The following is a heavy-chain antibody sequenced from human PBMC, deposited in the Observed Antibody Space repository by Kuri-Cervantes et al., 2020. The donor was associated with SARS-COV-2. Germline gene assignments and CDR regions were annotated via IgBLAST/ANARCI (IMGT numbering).Heavy chain of an antibody. CDR1: GFTVSSNY. Sequence: GESLKISCAASGFTVSSNYMSWVRQAPGKGLEWVSVIYSGGSTYYADSVKGRFTISRDNSKNTLYLQMNSLRAEDTAVYYCARDRVPDKYDSSGYYVYWGQGTLVTVSS. D-gene: IGHD3-22*01. J-gene: IGHJ4*02. V-gene: IGHV3-53*01. CDR2: IYSGGST. CDR3: ARDRVPDKYDSSGYYVY.